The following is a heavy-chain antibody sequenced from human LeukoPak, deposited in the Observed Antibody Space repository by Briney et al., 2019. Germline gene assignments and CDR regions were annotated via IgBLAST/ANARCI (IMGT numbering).Heavy chain of an antibody. CDR2: INEDGNQK. CDR3: ARDPPFDPPGDWYFDL. V-gene: IGHV3-7*01. Sequence: GGALRLSCAASGFTFSTYWMSWVRQAPGEGGGGGANINEDGNQKYYVDSVKGRFTISRDNAKNSLYLQMNSLRVEDTAVYYCARDPPFDPPGDWYFDLWGRGTLVTVSS. CDR1: GFTFSTYW. D-gene: IGHD3-9*01. J-gene: IGHJ2*01.